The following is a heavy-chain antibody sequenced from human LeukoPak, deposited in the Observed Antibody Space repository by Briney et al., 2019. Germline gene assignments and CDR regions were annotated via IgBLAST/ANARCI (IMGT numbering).Heavy chain of an antibody. J-gene: IGHJ4*02. CDR3: ARDSTGNFDF. D-gene: IGHD6-19*01. CDR2: INPNSGGT. Sequence: ASVKVSCKASGYTFTGYFMHWVRQAPGQGLEWMGWINPNSGGTNYAQKFRGRVTMTSDTSISTAYMELSSLRSDDTAVYYCARDSTGNFDFWGQGTLVTVSS. V-gene: IGHV1-2*02. CDR1: GYTFTGYF.